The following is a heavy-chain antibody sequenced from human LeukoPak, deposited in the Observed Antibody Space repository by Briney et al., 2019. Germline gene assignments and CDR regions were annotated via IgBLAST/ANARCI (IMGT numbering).Heavy chain of an antibody. V-gene: IGHV3-23*01. D-gene: IGHD1-26*01. CDR1: GFTFTSYS. CDR3: AKGGKWDVTPFDY. Sequence: PGGSLRLSCAASGFTFTSYSMNWVRQAPGKGLEWVSTISGSGGSTYYADSVKGRFTISRDNSNNTLYLQVNSLRAEDTAVYYCAKGGKWDVTPFDYWGQGTLVTVSS. J-gene: IGHJ4*02. CDR2: ISGSGGST.